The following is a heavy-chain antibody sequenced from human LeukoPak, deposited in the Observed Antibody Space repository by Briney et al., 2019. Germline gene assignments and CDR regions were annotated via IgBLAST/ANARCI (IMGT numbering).Heavy chain of an antibody. D-gene: IGHD3-3*01. CDR3: ARATYDFWSGFDP. V-gene: IGHV1-69*04. J-gene: IGHJ5*02. CDR1: GGTFSSYA. Sequence: SVKVSCKASGGTFSSYAISWVRQAPGQGLEWMGRIIPILGIANYAQKFQGRVTITADKSTSTAYMELSSLRSEDTAVYYCARATYDFWSGFDPWGQGTLVTVSS. CDR2: IIPILGIA.